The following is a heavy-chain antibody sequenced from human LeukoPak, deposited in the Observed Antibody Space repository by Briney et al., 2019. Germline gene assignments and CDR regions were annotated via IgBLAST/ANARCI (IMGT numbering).Heavy chain of an antibody. V-gene: IGHV1-69*13. CDR2: IIPIFGTA. D-gene: IGHD1-26*01. J-gene: IGHJ6*03. Sequence: SVKVSCKASGGTFSSYAISWVRQAPGQGLEWMGGIIPIFGTANYAQKFQGRVTITADESTSTAYMELSSLRSEDTAVYYCARSLETTDGGRFYYYMDVWGKGTTVTVSS. CDR3: ARSLETTDGGRFYYYMDV. CDR1: GGTFSSYA.